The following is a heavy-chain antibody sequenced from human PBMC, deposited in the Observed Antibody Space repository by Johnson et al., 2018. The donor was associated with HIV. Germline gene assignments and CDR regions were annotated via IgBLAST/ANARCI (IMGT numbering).Heavy chain of an antibody. CDR1: GFSFSAYG. Sequence: QVQLVESGGGAVQPGGSLRLSCAASGFSFSAYGMHWVRQAPGKGLAWVAFMRYDGSSNFYQDSVKGRFTISRDNSTNTLYLQMNNLGPEDTAVDYWAKAEVIRFGELNGGFDIWGQGIMVTVAS. J-gene: IGHJ3*02. CDR3: AKAEVIRFGELNGGFDI. CDR2: MRYDGSSN. V-gene: IGHV3-30*02. D-gene: IGHD3-10*02.